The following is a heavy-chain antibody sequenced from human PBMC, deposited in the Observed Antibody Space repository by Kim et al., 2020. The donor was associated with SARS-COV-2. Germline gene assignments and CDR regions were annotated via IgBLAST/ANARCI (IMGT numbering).Heavy chain of an antibody. V-gene: IGHV3-23*01. J-gene: IGHJ1*01. CDR2: ITSSGDNT. Sequence: GGSLRLSCAASGFTFSSYAMSWVRQAPGKGLEWVSLITSSGDNTYYADSAKGRFTISRDSSKTTLFLQMNSLRAEDTAVYYCAKRVAGNYWNPAVHWGQG. D-gene: IGHD1-1*01. CDR3: AKRVAGNYWNPAVH. CDR1: GFTFSSYA.